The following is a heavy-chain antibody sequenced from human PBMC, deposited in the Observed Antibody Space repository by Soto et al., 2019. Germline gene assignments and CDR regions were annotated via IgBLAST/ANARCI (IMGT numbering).Heavy chain of an antibody. CDR1: GYSISSGYY. V-gene: IGHV4-38-2*02. D-gene: IGHD6-19*01. CDR3: AGDYSSGWDDAFDI. J-gene: IGHJ3*02. CDR2: IYHSGST. Sequence: PSETLSLTCAVSGYSISSGYYWGWIRQPPGKGLEWIGSIYHSGSTYYNPSLKSRVTISVDTSKNQFSLKLSSVTAADTVVYYCAGDYSSGWDDAFDIWGQGTMVTVSS.